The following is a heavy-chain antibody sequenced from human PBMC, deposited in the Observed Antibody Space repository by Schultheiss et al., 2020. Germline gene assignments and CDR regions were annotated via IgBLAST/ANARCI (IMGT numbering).Heavy chain of an antibody. CDR3: ARDPGELLDFDY. V-gene: IGHV1-24*01. D-gene: IGHD1-26*01. CDR1: GYTLTELS. J-gene: IGHJ4*02. Sequence: ASVKVSCKVSGYTLTELSMHWVRQAPGKGLEWMGGFDPEDGETIYAQKFQGRVTMTTDTSTSTAYMELRSLRSDDTAVYYCARDPGELLDFDYWGQGTLVTVSS. CDR2: FDPEDGET.